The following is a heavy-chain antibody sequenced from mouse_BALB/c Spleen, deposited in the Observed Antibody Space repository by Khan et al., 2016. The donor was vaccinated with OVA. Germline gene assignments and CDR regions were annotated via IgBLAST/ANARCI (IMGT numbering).Heavy chain of an antibody. V-gene: IGHV7-3*02. Sequence: EVKVEESGGGLVQPGGSLRLSCATSGFTFTDYYMSWVRQPPGKALEWLGFIRNKANGYTTEYSASVKGRFTISRDNSQSILYLQMNTLRAEDSATYYCARDGRYGPTGSYWGQGTTLTVSS. CDR1: GFTFTDYY. CDR3: ARDGRYGPTGSY. J-gene: IGHJ2*01. D-gene: IGHD1-1*01. CDR2: IRNKANGYTT.